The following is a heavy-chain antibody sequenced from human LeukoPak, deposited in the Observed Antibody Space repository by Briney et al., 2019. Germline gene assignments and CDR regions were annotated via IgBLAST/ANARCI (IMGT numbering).Heavy chain of an antibody. V-gene: IGHV3-30-3*01. Sequence: PGGSLTLSCAASGFTFSSYAMHRVRQAPGKGLEWVEVISYDGSNKYYADSVKGRFTISRDNSKNTLYLQMNSLRAEDTAVYYCARAWGWLQLGGAFDTWGQGTMVTVSS. D-gene: IGHD5-24*01. CDR1: GFTFSSYA. CDR3: ARAWGWLQLGGAFDT. J-gene: IGHJ3*02. CDR2: ISYDGSNK.